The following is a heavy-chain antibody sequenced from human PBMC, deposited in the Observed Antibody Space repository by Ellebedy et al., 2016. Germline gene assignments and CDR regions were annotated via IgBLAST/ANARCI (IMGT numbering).Heavy chain of an antibody. Sequence: SETLSLXCSVSGGSMTTHKWSWIRQSPGKGLEWFAYIYDTGTTHYNPSFMSRVSLSVDTSKNVFSLRLTSVTPEDSAVYYCAREWSGFDFWGQGIMVTVAS. V-gene: IGHV4-59*11. CDR1: GGSMTTHK. D-gene: IGHD2-15*01. CDR2: IYDTGTT. J-gene: IGHJ3*01. CDR3: AREWSGFDF.